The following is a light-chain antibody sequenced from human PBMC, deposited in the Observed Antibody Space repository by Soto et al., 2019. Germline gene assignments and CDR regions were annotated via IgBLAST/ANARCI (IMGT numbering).Light chain of an antibody. CDR1: QTISSW. V-gene: IGKV1-5*03. CDR2: KAS. J-gene: IGKJ1*01. Sequence: DIQMTQSPSTLSGSVGDRVTITCRASQTISSWLAWYQQKPGKAPKLLIYKASTLKSGVPSRFSGSGSGTEFTLTISSLQPDDFATYSCQHYNSYSDAFGQGNKVEL. CDR3: QHYNSYSDA.